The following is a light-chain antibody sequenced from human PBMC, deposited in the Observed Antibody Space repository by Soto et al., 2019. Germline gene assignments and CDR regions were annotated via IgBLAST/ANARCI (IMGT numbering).Light chain of an antibody. Sequence: DVQMTQSPSSVSASVGDRVTITCRASQGVNNWLAWYQQKPGKAPKLLIYGTSTLQSGVPSRFSGSGSGTDFTLTISSLQPEDFATYYCQQVNTFPSTFGQGTRLEIK. V-gene: IGKV1D-12*01. CDR2: GTS. CDR3: QQVNTFPST. J-gene: IGKJ5*01. CDR1: QGVNNW.